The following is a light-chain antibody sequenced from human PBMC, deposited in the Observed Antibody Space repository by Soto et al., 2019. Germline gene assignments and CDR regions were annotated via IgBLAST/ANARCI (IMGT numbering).Light chain of an antibody. CDR2: KAS. Sequence: DIQMTQSPSTLSGSVGDRVTITCRASQTISSWLAWYQQKPGKAPKLLIYKASTLKSGVPSRFSGSGSETEFTLTISSLQPDDFATYYCQQCHGYSSFGQGTKVDI. J-gene: IGKJ2*03. CDR3: QQCHGYSS. V-gene: IGKV1-5*03. CDR1: QTISSW.